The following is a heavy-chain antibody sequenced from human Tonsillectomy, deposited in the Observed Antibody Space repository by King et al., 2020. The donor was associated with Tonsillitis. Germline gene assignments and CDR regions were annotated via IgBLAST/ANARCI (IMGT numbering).Heavy chain of an antibody. CDR1: GYSFTDYS. D-gene: IGHD6-19*01. CDR3: ARDTGGWRTFDF. J-gene: IGHJ4*02. V-gene: IGHV1-2*06. Sequence: KLVQSGAEVKKPGASVKVSCQASGYSFTDYSIHWVRQAPGQGLEWMGRINPDSGGADYALRFEGRVTMTRDTTIRSAYLELSSLRSDDTAVYFCARDTGGWRTFDFWGQGTLVTVSS. CDR2: INPDSGGA.